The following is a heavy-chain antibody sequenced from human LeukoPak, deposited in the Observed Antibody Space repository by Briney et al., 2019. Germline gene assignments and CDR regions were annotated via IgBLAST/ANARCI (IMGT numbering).Heavy chain of an antibody. CDR3: ARPEYSSGWPNAFDI. Sequence: GGSLRLSCAASGFTFSSYAMHWVRQAPGKGLVWVAVISYDGSNKYYADSVKGRFTISRDNSKNTLYLQMNSLRAEDTAVYYCARPEYSSGWPNAFDIWGQGTMVTVSS. CDR2: ISYDGSNK. D-gene: IGHD6-19*01. CDR1: GFTFSSYA. J-gene: IGHJ3*02. V-gene: IGHV3-30-3*01.